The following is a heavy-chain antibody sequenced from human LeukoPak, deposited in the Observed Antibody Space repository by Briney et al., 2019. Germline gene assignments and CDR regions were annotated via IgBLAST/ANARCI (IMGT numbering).Heavy chain of an antibody. D-gene: IGHD1-20*01. V-gene: IGHV1-2*02. J-gene: IGHJ3*02. CDR1: GYTFTDYI. CDR2: INPKYGDT. Sequence: GASVRVSCKASGYTFTDYIIHWVRQAPGQGLEWMGWINPKYGDTNYAQKFKGRLTITRDMSTSTAYMDLSRLRSDDTAVFYCARERYDWNEVRAFDIWGHGTLVIVSS. CDR3: ARERYDWNEVRAFDI.